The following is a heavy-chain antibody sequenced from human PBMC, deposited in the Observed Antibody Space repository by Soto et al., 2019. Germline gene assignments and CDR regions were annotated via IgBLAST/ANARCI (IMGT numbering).Heavy chain of an antibody. CDR3: ARSDGPLGDY. CDR1: GYTFTTYG. D-gene: IGHD4-17*01. V-gene: IGHV1-18*01. Sequence: ASVKVSCKTSGYTFTTYGISWGRQAPGQGLEWMGWITTDKGKTTYAQKFQGRVTMTTDTSTSTAYMELRSLRSDDTAVYYCARSDGPLGDYWGQGTLVTVSS. CDR2: ITTDKGKT. J-gene: IGHJ4*02.